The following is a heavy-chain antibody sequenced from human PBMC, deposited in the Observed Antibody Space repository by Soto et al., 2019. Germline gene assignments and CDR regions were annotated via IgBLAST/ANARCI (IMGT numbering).Heavy chain of an antibody. J-gene: IGHJ4*02. D-gene: IGHD1-26*01. CDR1: GYRYAGCY. V-gene: IGHV1-2*04. CDR3: VTWESGG. Sequence: GASVKLSCKAPGYRYAGCYMHWVRQAPGQGLEWMGWINPNSGGTNYAQKFQGWVTMTRDTSISTAYMELNSLRLADTAVYYCVTWESGGWGQGTLVTVSS. CDR2: INPNSGGT.